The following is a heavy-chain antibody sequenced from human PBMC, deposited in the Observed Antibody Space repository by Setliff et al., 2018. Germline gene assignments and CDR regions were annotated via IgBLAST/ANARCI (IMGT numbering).Heavy chain of an antibody. CDR1: GASISSGNDF. CDR3: ARPESTVTIWKDAFDI. D-gene: IGHD4-17*01. Sequence: PSETLSLTCSVSGASISSGNDFWNWIRQPAGKGLEWIGNIYTNGGTDYSPSLRSRVTISLGTSKNQSSLQLTSVTAADTAVYYCARPESTVTIWKDAFDIWGQGTMVTVSS. CDR2: IYTNGGT. J-gene: IGHJ3*02. V-gene: IGHV4-61*09.